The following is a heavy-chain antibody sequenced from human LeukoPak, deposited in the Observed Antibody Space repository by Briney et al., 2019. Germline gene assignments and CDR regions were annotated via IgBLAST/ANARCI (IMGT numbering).Heavy chain of an antibody. CDR3: AKECYDRSGYCFDY. V-gene: IGHV1-69*13. J-gene: IGHJ4*02. Sequence: GASVKVSCKASGGTFSSYAISWVRQAPGQGLEWMGGIIPIFGTANYAQKFQGRVTITADESTSTAYMELSSLRSEDTAVYYCAKECYDRSGYCFDYWGQGTLVTVSS. D-gene: IGHD3-22*01. CDR2: IIPIFGTA. CDR1: GGTFSSYA.